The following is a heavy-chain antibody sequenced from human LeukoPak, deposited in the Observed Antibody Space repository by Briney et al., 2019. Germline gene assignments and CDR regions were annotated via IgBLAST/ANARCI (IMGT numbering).Heavy chain of an antibody. V-gene: IGHV3-9*01. CDR2: ISWNSGSI. J-gene: IGHJ6*02. Sequence: EAEGSLRLSCAASGFTFDDYAMHWVRQAPGKGLEWVSGISWNSGSIGYADSVKGRFTISRDNAKNSLYLQMNSLRAEGTALYYCAKDTHITMVRGVIADVWGQGTTVTVSS. CDR3: AKDTHITMVRGVIADV. CDR1: GFTFDDYA. D-gene: IGHD3-10*01.